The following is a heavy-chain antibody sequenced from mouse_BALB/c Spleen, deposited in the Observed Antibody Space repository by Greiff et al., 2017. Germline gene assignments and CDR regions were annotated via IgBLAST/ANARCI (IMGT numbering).Heavy chain of an antibody. CDR1: GFTFSSYA. J-gene: IGHJ3*01. CDR3: ARGQSGYFAY. Sequence: EVKVEESGGGLVKPGGSLKLSCAASGFTFSSYAMSWVRQTPEKRLEWVASISSGGSTYYPDSVKGRFTISRDNASNILYLQMSSLRSEDTAMYYCARGQSGYFAYWGQGTLVTVSA. D-gene: IGHD1-2*01. CDR2: ISSGGST. V-gene: IGHV5-6-5*01.